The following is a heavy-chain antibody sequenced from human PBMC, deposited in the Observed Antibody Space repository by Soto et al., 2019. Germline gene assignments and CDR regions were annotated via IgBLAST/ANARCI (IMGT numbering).Heavy chain of an antibody. J-gene: IGHJ4*02. CDR1: GGPFSGDYY. Sequence: QVQLQESGPRLVRPSETLSLTCNVSGGPFSGDYYWSLIRQPPGKGLEWIAYIFYSGSTYYNPSLKSRVTRSVDTYTNQFSLRLSSATDADTALYDCVREGGGFVSSGYPSRYFTFWGQGIVVTVSS. D-gene: IGHD6-19*01. V-gene: IGHV4-30-4*01. CDR2: IFYSGST. CDR3: VREGGGFVSSGYPSRYFTF.